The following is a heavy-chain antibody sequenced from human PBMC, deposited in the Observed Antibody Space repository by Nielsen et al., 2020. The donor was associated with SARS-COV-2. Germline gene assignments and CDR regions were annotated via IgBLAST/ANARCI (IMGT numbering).Heavy chain of an antibody. CDR2: IYPGDSDT. Sequence: KVSCKGSGYSFTSYWIGWVRQMPGKGLEWMGIIYPGDSDTRYSPSFQGQVTISADKSISTAYLQWSSLKASDTAMYYCARTVVPAAIGKGYYYYYGMDVWGQGTTVTVSS. V-gene: IGHV5-51*01. D-gene: IGHD2-2*02. CDR3: ARTVVPAAIGKGYYYYYGMDV. J-gene: IGHJ6*02. CDR1: GYSFTSYW.